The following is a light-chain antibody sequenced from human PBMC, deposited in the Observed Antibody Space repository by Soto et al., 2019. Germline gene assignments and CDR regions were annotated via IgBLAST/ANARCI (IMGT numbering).Light chain of an antibody. CDR3: QQSYSTPWT. Sequence: IQMTQSPSSLSASRGDRVSITCRASQSISSYLSWYQQKPGKAPKVLIYAASSLQSGVPSRFSGSGSGTDFIFTISSLQPEDFATYYCQQSYSTPWTFGQGTKVEIK. CDR2: AAS. J-gene: IGKJ1*01. V-gene: IGKV1-39*01. CDR1: QSISSY.